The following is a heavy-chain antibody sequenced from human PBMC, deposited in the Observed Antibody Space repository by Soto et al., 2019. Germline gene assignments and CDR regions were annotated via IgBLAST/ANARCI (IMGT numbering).Heavy chain of an antibody. V-gene: IGHV4-59*01. J-gene: IGHJ4*02. CDR3: ARAKKTYCGGDCYSGYFDY. CDR1: GGSTSSYY. CDR2: IYYSGST. D-gene: IGHD2-21*01. Sequence: SETLSLTCTVSGGSTSSYYWSWIRQPPGKGLEWIGYIYYSGSTNYNPSLKSRVTISVDTSKNQFSLKLSSVTAADTAGYYCARAKKTYCGGDCYSGYFDYWGQGTLVTVSS.